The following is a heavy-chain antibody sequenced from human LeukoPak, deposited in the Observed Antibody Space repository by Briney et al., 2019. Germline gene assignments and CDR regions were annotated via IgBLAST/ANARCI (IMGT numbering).Heavy chain of an antibody. CDR2: INPSSGDT. CDR1: GYTFTGYY. V-gene: IGHV1-2*02. Sequence: ASVKVSCKTSGYTFTGYYIHWVRQAPGQGLEWMGWINPSSGDTKYAQKFRGRVTMTTDTSIRTAYMELSRLRSGDTAVYYCARGIVIVPAAVPPYFDFWGQGPLVTVSS. J-gene: IGHJ4*02. CDR3: ARGIVIVPAAVPPYFDF. D-gene: IGHD2-2*01.